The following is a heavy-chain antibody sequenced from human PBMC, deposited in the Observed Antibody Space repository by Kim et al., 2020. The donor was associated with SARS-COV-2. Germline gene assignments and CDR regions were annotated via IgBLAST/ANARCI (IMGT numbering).Heavy chain of an antibody. J-gene: IGHJ4*02. Sequence: SVKVSCKASGGTFSSYAISWVRQAPGQGLEWMGGIIPIFGTANYAQKFQGRVTITADESTSTAYMELSSLRSEDTAVYYCAYYSSSWNPAGYWGQGTLVTVSS. V-gene: IGHV1-69*13. CDR2: IIPIFGTA. D-gene: IGHD6-13*01. CDR3: AYYSSSWNPAGY. CDR1: GGTFSSYA.